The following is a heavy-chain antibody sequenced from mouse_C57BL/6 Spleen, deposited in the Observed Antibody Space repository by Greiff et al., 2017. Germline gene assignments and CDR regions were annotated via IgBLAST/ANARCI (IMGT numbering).Heavy chain of an antibody. D-gene: IGHD3-2*02. V-gene: IGHV1-42*01. Sequence: EVQLQESGPELVKPGASVKISCTASGYSFTGSYLNWVTQSPETSLEWIGEINPSTGGTTYNQKFKAKATLTVDKSSSTAYMQLKSLTSEASAVYYCARRDSSGYVEYCDCWGQGTTRTVSS. CDR3: ARRDSSGYVEYCDC. J-gene: IGHJ2*01. CDR1: GYSFTGSY. CDR2: INPSTGGT.